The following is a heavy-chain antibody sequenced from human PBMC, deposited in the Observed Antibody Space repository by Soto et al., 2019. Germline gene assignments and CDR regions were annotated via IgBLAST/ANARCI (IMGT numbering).Heavy chain of an antibody. V-gene: IGHV1-18*04. Sequence: ASVKVSCKASGYTFTSYGISWVRQAPGQGLEWMGWISAYNGNTNYAQKLQGRVTMTTDTSTSTAYMKLRSLRSDDTAVYYCARGPIVLMVYANRGGMDVWGQGTTVTVSS. CDR2: ISAYNGNT. CDR1: GYTFTSYG. J-gene: IGHJ6*02. CDR3: ARGPIVLMVYANRGGMDV. D-gene: IGHD2-8*01.